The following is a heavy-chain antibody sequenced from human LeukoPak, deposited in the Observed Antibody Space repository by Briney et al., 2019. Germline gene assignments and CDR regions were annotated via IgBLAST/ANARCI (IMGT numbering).Heavy chain of an antibody. CDR1: GYSFTAQY. V-gene: IGHV1-46*01. D-gene: IGHD3-22*01. CDR2: INPSGGST. CDR3: ARGVTMIVVVRLGDGFDI. Sequence: ASVKVSCKASGYSFTAQYMHWVRQAPGQGLEWMGIINPSGGSTSYAQKFQGRVTMTRDTSTSTVYMELSSLRSEDTAVYYCARGVTMIVVVRLGDGFDIWGQGTMVTVSS. J-gene: IGHJ3*02.